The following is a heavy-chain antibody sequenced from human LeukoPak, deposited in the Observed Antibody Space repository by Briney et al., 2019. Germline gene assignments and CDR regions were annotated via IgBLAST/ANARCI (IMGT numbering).Heavy chain of an antibody. J-gene: IGHJ6*02. CDR3: AREGIRTTGYYGMDV. CDR2: IYSGGST. V-gene: IGHV3-53*01. D-gene: IGHD1-1*01. CDR1: GFTVSSNY. Sequence: PGGSLRLSCAASGFTVSSNYMSWVRQAPGKGLEWVSVIYSGGSTYYADSVKGRFTISRDNSKNTLYLQMNSLRAEDTAVYYCAREGIRTTGYYGMDVWGQGTTVTVSS.